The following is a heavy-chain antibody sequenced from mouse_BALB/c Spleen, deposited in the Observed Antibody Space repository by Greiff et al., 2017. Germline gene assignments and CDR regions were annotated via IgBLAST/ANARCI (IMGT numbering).Heavy chain of an antibody. J-gene: IGHJ4*01. V-gene: IGHV2-9*02. D-gene: IGHD2-14*01. CDR3: ASYRYDVRYAMDY. CDR2: IWAGGST. CDR1: GFSLTSYG. Sequence: VQLQQSGPGLVAPSQSLSITCTVSGFSLTSYGVHWVRQPPGKGLEWLGVIWAGGSTNYNSALMSRLSISKDNSKSQVFLKMNSLQTDDTAMYYCASYRYDVRYAMDYWGQGTSVTVSS.